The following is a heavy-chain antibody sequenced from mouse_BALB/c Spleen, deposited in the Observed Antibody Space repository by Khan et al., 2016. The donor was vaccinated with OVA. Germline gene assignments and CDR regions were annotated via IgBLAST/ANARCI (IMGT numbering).Heavy chain of an antibody. CDR2: ISSSGSP. V-gene: IGHV3-2*02. D-gene: IGHD2-3*01. CDR3: ARDGSRYNYAMDY. Sequence: EVQLQESGPGLVKPSQSLSLTCTVTGYSITSDYAWNWIRQFPGNKLEWMGYISSSGSPNYNPDLKSRISITRDTSKNQFFLQLNSVTTEDTATCDCARDGSRYNYAMDYWGQGTSVTVSS. J-gene: IGHJ4*01. CDR1: GYSITSDYA.